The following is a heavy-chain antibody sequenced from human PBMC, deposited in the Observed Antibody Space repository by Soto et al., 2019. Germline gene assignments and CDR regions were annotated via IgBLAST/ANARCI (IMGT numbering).Heavy chain of an antibody. CDR1: GGSISSSSYY. D-gene: IGHD3-22*01. Sequence: ETLSLTCTVSGGSISSSSYYWGWIRQPPGKGLEWIGSIYYSGSTYYNPSLKSRVTISVDTSKNHFSLKLSSVTAADTAVYYCARRLYYDSSGFEGGGMDVWGQGTTVTVSS. CDR2: IYYSGST. V-gene: IGHV4-39*01. J-gene: IGHJ6*02. CDR3: ARRLYYDSSGFEGGGMDV.